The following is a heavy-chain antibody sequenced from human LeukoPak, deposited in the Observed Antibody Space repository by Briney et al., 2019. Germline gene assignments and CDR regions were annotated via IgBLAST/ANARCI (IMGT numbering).Heavy chain of an antibody. CDR2: ISGDGRST. Sequence: GGSLRLSCAASEFTYSAYAISWVRQAPGKGLEWVSTISGDGRSTFYADSVKGRFTISRDDSKTTLFLQMNSLRAEDTAIYYCARRYGGWGAFDIWGQGTVVTVPS. CDR3: ARRYGGWGAFDI. J-gene: IGHJ3*02. CDR1: EFTYSAYA. V-gene: IGHV3-23*01. D-gene: IGHD4-23*01.